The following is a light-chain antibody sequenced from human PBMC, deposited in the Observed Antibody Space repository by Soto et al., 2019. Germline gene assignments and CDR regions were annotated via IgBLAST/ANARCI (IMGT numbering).Light chain of an antibody. Sequence: QYVLTQPASVCGSPGQSITISCTGTSSDVGGYNYVSWYQQHPGKGPKLMIYEVSNRPSGVSNRFSGSKSGNTATLTISGLQAEDEADYYCSSYTSTTTRVFGTGTKVTVL. V-gene: IGLV2-14*03. J-gene: IGLJ1*01. CDR1: SSDVGGYNY. CDR3: SSYTSTTTRV. CDR2: EVS.